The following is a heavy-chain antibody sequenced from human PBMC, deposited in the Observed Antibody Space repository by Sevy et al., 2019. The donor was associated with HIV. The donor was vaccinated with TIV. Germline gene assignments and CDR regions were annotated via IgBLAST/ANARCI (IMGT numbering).Heavy chain of an antibody. J-gene: IGHJ4*02. Sequence: GGSLRLSCAASGFTFSDHGMHWVRQAPGKGLDWVAAISYDGNNRYYADSVKGRFTISRDNSKITLYLQMDSVRPEDTAVYYCAKEDYGGNLPNYFASWGQGTRVTVSS. CDR3: AKEDYGGNLPNYFAS. CDR2: ISYDGNNR. V-gene: IGHV3-30*18. CDR1: GFTFSDHG. D-gene: IGHD4-17*01.